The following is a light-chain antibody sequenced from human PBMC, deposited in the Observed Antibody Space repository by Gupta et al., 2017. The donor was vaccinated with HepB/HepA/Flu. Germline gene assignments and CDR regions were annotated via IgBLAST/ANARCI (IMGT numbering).Light chain of an antibody. J-gene: IGLJ3*02. Sequence: QPALTQPASVSGSPGQSITISCIGTSSDVGGYPYVYWYQQEPGKEPKRMRDDVYNRDSGVSNRGSASKSAHSASLHISGLQAEDEADDYCGSFERGSSLVFGGGTKLTVL. V-gene: IGLV2-14*03. CDR3: GSFERGSSLV. CDR2: DVY. CDR1: SSDVGGYPY.